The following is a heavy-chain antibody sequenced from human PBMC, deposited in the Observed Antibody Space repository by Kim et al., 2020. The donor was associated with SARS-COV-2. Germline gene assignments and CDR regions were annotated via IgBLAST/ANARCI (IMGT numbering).Heavy chain of an antibody. CDR1: GGTFSSYA. CDR2: IIPIFGTA. J-gene: IGHJ4*02. D-gene: IGHD3-22*01. V-gene: IGHV1-69*13. CDR3: ARDSYYYDSSGYYYWDY. Sequence: SVKVSCKASGGTFSSYAISWVRQAPGQGLEWMGGIIPIFGTANYAQKFQGRVTITADESTSTAYMELSSLRSEDTAVYYCARDSYYYDSSGYYYWDYWGQGTLVTVSS.